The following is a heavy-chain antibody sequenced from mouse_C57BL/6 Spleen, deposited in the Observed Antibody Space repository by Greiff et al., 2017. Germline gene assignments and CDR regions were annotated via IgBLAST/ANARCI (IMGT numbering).Heavy chain of an antibody. CDR1: GYAFSSSW. Sequence: QVQLQQSGPELVKPGASVKISCKASGYAFSSSWMNWVKQRPGQGLEWIGRIYPGDGDTNYNGKFKGKATLTADKSSSTAYMQLSSLTSEDSAVYFCAREYYGSSPDYWGQGTTLTVSS. CDR3: AREYYGSSPDY. D-gene: IGHD1-1*01. J-gene: IGHJ2*01. V-gene: IGHV1-82*01. CDR2: IYPGDGDT.